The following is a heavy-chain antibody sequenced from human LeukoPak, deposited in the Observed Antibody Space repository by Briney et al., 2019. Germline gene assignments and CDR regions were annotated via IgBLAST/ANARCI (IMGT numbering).Heavy chain of an antibody. CDR2: ITGSGGTT. V-gene: IGHV3-23*01. CDR3: ARDYADYVGYFFFDY. CDR1: GFTFGTYA. Sequence: GGSLRLSCAASGFTFGTYAMSWVRQAPGKGLEWVSAITGSGGTTYYGDSVKGRFTTSRDNSQNTLYLQMNSLRAEDTAVYYCARDYADYVGYFFFDYWGQGTLVTVSS. D-gene: IGHD4-17*01. J-gene: IGHJ4*02.